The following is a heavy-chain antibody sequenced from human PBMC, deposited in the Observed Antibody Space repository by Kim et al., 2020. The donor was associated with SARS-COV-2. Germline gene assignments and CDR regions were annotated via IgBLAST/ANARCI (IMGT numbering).Heavy chain of an antibody. J-gene: IGHJ4*02. CDR3: ARHSALWLQSSYYFDY. D-gene: IGHD5-12*01. Sequence: PSLKGRVTISVGTSKNQFSLKLSSVTAAGPAVYFCARHSALWLQSSYYFDYWGQGTLVTVSS. V-gene: IGHV4-39*01.